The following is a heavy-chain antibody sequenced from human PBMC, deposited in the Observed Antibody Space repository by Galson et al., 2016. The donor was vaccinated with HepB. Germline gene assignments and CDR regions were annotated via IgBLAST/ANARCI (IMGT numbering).Heavy chain of an antibody. D-gene: IGHD6-13*01. CDR1: GDGVSSHSAT. V-gene: IGHV6-1*01. Sequence: CAISGDGVSSHSATWNWIRQSPSRGLEWLGRTYFRSKWYNDYAVSVKSRITVNVDTPKNQFSLQLNSVTPEDAALYYCARATRCIWYVLEHWGQRTLVAVSS. CDR2: TYFRSKWYN. J-gene: IGHJ4*02. CDR3: ARATRCIWYVLEH.